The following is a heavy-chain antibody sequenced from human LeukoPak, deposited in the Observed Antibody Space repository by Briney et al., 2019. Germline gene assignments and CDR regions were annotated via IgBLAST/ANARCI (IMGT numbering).Heavy chain of an antibody. Sequence: GGSLRLPCAASGFSFTDYILDWVRQAPGKGLEWVGRIRRERNGYTTEFAASVKGRFTISRDESEKSMYLHMNNVKTEDTAVYFCSREGAQGDQSAFDVWGQGTMVTVSS. V-gene: IGHV3-72*01. J-gene: IGHJ3*01. CDR1: GFSFTDYI. CDR2: IRRERNGYTT. D-gene: IGHD2-21*01. CDR3: SREGAQGDQSAFDV.